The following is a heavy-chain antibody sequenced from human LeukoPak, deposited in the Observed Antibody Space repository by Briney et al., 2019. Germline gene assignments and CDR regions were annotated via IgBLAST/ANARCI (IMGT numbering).Heavy chain of an antibody. CDR1: GFTFSNAW. J-gene: IGHJ6*02. Sequence: PGGSLRLSCAASGFTFSNAWMSWVRQAPGKGLEWVGRIKSKTDGGTTDYAAPVKGRFTISRDDSKNTLYLQMNSLKTEDTAVYYCTTQNRPYDSSGYYYVGEAYYYYGMDVWGQGTTVTVSS. CDR3: TTQNRPYDSSGYYYVGEAYYYYGMDV. V-gene: IGHV3-15*01. D-gene: IGHD3-22*01. CDR2: IKSKTDGGTT.